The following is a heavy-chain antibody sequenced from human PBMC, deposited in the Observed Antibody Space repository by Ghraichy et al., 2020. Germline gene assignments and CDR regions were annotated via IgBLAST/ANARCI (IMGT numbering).Heavy chain of an antibody. Sequence: SLNISCAASGFTFDDYAMHWVRQAPGKGLEWVSGISWNSGSIGYADSMKGRFTISRDNAKNSLYLQMNSLRAEDTALYYCAKGDMVRGVIVPENWFDPWNQGPLVTVSS. D-gene: IGHD3-10*01. CDR2: ISWNSGSI. CDR3: AKGDMVRGVIVPENWFDP. J-gene: IGHJ5*02. CDR1: GFTFDDYA. V-gene: IGHV3-9*01.